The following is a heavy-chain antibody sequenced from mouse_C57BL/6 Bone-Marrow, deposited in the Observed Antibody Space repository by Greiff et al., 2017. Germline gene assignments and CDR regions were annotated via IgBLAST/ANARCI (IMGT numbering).Heavy chain of an antibody. Sequence: DVKLQESGGGLVQPGGSLSLSCAASGFTFTDYYMSWVRQPPGKALEWLGFIRNKANGYTTEYSASVKGRFTISRDNSQSILYLQMNALRAEDSATYYCARSHYDYDAIDYWGQGTTLTVSS. J-gene: IGHJ2*01. CDR2: IRNKANGYTT. V-gene: IGHV7-3*01. CDR1: GFTFTDYY. D-gene: IGHD2-4*01. CDR3: ARSHYDYDAIDY.